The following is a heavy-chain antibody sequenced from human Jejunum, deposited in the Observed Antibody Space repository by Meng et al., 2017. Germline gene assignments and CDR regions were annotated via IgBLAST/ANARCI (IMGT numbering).Heavy chain of an antibody. CDR1: GGAISGGDYY. CDR2: IHYIGSA. V-gene: IGHV4-30-4*01. D-gene: IGHD3-22*01. CDR3: ARERWEYYESSGFDS. J-gene: IGHJ4*02. Sequence: QVQLQESGPGLVKPSQTLSLTCTVSGGAISGGDYYWSWIRQPPGKGLEWIGYIHYIGSAFFHPSFKSRAAISVDTSNNQLSLKLNSVTAGDTAVYYCARERWEYYESSGFDSWGQGTLVTVSS.